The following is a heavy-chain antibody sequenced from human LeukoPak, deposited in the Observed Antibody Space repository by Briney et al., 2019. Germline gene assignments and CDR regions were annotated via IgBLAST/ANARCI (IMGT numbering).Heavy chain of an antibody. CDR3: ARVGFSSTSWYTWFDP. Sequence: PGGSLRLSCAASGFTFSSYAMSWVRQAPGKGLEWVSAISGSGGSTYYADSVKGRFTISRDNSKNTLYLQMNSLRAEDTAVYYCARVGFSSTSWYTWFDPWGQGTLVTVSS. V-gene: IGHV3-23*01. CDR2: ISGSGGST. CDR1: GFTFSSYA. D-gene: IGHD2-2*02. J-gene: IGHJ5*02.